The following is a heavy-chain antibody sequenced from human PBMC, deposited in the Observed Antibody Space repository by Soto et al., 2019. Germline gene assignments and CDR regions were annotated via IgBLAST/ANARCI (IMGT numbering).Heavy chain of an antibody. CDR1: GFTFSSYG. Sequence: QVQLVESGGGVVQPGRSLRLSCAASGFTFSSYGMHWVRQAPGKGLEWVGVIWHDGSNKYYADSVRGRFTISRDDSKSTLYLQMKSLRAEDTAVYYCARDQSLELFDLWGQGTLVTVSP. V-gene: IGHV3-33*01. CDR3: ARDQSLELFDL. D-gene: IGHD1-7*01. CDR2: IWHDGSNK. J-gene: IGHJ4*02.